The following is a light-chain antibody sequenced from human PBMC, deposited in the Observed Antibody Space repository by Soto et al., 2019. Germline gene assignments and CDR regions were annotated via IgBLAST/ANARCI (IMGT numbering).Light chain of an antibody. J-gene: IGKJ4*01. CDR1: QSVGSF. V-gene: IGKV3-11*01. CDR3: QQRMSWPT. Sequence: EIVLTQSPAALSLSPGARVTLSCRASQSVGSFLAWYQQKPGQAPRLLIYHASFRASGVPARFSGSGSGTDFTLTITSLEPEDFALYYCQQRMSWPTFGGGTKVEIK. CDR2: HAS.